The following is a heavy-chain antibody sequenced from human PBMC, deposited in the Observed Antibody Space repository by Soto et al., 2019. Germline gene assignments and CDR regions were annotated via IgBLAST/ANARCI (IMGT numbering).Heavy chain of an antibody. CDR1: GGSFSGYY. Sequence: PSETLSLTCAVYGGSFSGYYWSWIRQPPGKGLEWIGEISHSGSTNYNPSLKSRVTISVDTSKNQFSLKLSSVTAADTAVYYCARESGEGYYDFWSGPNSGYWGQGTLVTVSS. CDR2: ISHSGST. J-gene: IGHJ4*02. V-gene: IGHV4-34*01. CDR3: ARESGEGYYDFWSGPNSGY. D-gene: IGHD3-3*01.